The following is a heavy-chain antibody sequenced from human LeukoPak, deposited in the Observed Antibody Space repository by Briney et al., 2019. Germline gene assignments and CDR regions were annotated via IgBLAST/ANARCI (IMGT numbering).Heavy chain of an antibody. CDR1: GFTFSSYS. D-gene: IGHD3-22*01. J-gene: IGHJ4*02. CDR3: ATGPSYYYDSSGYYYPYYFDY. CDR2: ISSSSSYI. V-gene: IGHV3-21*01. Sequence: NPGGSLRLSCAASGFTFSSYSMNWVRQAPGKGLEWVSSISSSSSYIYYADSVKGRFTISRDNAKNSLYLQMNSLRAEDTAVYYCATGPSYYYDSSGYYYPYYFDYWGPGTLVTVSS.